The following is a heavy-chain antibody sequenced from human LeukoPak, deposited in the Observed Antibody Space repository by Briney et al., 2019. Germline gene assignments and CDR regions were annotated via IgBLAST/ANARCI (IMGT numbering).Heavy chain of an antibody. CDR1: GCSFINSG. V-gene: IGHV3-23*01. Sequence: GGSLRLSCATSGCSFINSGMTWVRQAPGKGLEWVSDISGTVRGERTYYADSVKGRLTISRDNSKNTLYLQMNGLRADDTAVYYCLCYYASATFYWGQGTLVTVSS. D-gene: IGHD3-10*01. CDR2: ISGTVRGERT. J-gene: IGHJ4*02. CDR3: LCYYASATFY.